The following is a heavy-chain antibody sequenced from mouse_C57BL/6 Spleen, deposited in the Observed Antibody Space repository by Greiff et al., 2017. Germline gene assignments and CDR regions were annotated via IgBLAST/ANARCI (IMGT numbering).Heavy chain of an antibody. Sequence: VQLQQSGPELVKPGASVKISCKASGYSFTGYYMNWVKQSPEKSLEWIGEINPSTGGTTYNQKFKAKATLTVDKSSSTAYMQLKSLTSEDSAVYYCARSELGRGSFADWGQGTLVTVSA. D-gene: IGHD4-1*01. J-gene: IGHJ3*01. CDR1: GYSFTGYY. CDR2: INPSTGGT. V-gene: IGHV1-42*01. CDR3: ARSELGRGSFAD.